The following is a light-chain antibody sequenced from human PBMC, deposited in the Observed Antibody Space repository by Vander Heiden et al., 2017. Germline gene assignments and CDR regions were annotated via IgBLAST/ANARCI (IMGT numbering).Light chain of an antibody. CDR1: QSVSSSY. V-gene: IGKV3-20*01. CDR3: QQYGSSPWT. Sequence: EIVLTQSPGTLSLPPGERATLSCRASQSVSSSYLAWYQQQPGQAPRLLIYDASSRATGIPDRFSGSGSGTDFTLTISRLEPEDFAVYYCQQYGSSPWTFGQGTKVEVK. CDR2: DAS. J-gene: IGKJ1*01.